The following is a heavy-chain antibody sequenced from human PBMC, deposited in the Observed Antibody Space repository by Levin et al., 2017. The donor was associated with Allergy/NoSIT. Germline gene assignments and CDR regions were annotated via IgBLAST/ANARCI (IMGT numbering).Heavy chain of an antibody. V-gene: IGHV3-7*01. D-gene: IGHD3-3*01. CDR3: ARGAITWYYDFWSGYYFDY. Sequence: GESLKISCAASGFTFSSYWMSWVRQAPGKGLEWVANIKQDGSEKYYVDSVKGRFTISRDNAKNSLYLQMNSLRAEDTAVYYCARGAITWYYDFWSGYYFDYWGQGALVTVSS. CDR1: GFTFSSYW. CDR2: IKQDGSEK. J-gene: IGHJ4*02.